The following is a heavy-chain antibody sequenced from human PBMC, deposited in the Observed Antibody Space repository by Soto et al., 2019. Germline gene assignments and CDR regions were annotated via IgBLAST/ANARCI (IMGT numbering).Heavy chain of an antibody. V-gene: IGHV3-21*06. D-gene: IGHD3-10*01. CDR1: GFTFSSYS. Sequence: GGPLRLSCADSGFTFSSYSMNWVRQAPGRGLEWVSSISSGSSYIYYADSVKGRSTISRDNAKNSLYLQMNSLRAEDTAVYYCARSSGGSGKLWNYYGMDVWGQGTTVTVSS. CDR3: ARSSGGSGKLWNYYGMDV. J-gene: IGHJ6*02. CDR2: ISSGSSYI.